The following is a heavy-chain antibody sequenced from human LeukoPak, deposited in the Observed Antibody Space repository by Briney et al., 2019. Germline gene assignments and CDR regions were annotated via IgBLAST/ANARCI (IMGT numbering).Heavy chain of an antibody. V-gene: IGHV1-46*01. CDR2: INPSGGST. J-gene: IGHJ5*02. CDR1: GYTFTSYY. D-gene: IGHD1-26*01. Sequence: GASVTVSFKASGYTFTSYYMHWVRHAPGQGLEWMGIINPSGGSTSYAQKFQGRVTMTRDMSTTTVYMELSSLRSEDTAVYYCARTGGGTLDPWGQGTVVTVLS. CDR3: ARTGGGTLDP.